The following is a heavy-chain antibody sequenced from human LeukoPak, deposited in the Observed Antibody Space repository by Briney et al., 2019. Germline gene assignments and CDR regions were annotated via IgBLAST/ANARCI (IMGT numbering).Heavy chain of an antibody. J-gene: IGHJ3*02. CDR2: IKQDGSEK. D-gene: IGHD6-19*01. CDR1: GFTFSSHC. CDR3: ARVRIAVAVIACAI. V-gene: IGHV3-7*01. Sequence: PGGSLRLSCEASGFTFSSHCMSWVRQAPGKGLEWVANIKQDGSEKYYVDSVKGRFTISRDNAKNSLYLQMSILRAADTAVYYCARVRIAVAVIACAIWGQGTMVTVSS.